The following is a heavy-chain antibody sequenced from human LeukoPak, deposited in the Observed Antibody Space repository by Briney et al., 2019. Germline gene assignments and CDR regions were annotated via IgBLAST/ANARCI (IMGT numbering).Heavy chain of an antibody. CDR3: AKDGTGFWSDTSY. V-gene: IGHV3-23*01. D-gene: IGHD3-3*01. CDR2: INGGGDST. CDR1: GFTFSNYA. Sequence: GGSLRLSCAGSGFTFSNYAMSWVRQAPGKGLEWVSTINGGGDSTYYADSVKGRFTISRDNSNNTLYLQMDSLRAEDTAVYYCAKDGTGFWSDTSYWGQGTQVTVSS. J-gene: IGHJ4*02.